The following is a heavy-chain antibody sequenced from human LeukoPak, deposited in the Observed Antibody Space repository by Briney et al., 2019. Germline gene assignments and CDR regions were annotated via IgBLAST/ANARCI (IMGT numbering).Heavy chain of an antibody. CDR1: GFTFSSYA. CDR2: ISGNGGIT. D-gene: IGHD3-22*01. Sequence: PVGSLRLSCGASGFTFSSYAMSWVRQAPGKGLEWVSSISGNGGITYYTESVKGRFTVSRDNSESTLYLQMNSLRVEDTAIYYCGKDRPNYYDSSGHYYRRNGDYWGQGTLVTVSS. CDR3: GKDRPNYYDSSGHYYRRNGDY. V-gene: IGHV3-23*01. J-gene: IGHJ4*02.